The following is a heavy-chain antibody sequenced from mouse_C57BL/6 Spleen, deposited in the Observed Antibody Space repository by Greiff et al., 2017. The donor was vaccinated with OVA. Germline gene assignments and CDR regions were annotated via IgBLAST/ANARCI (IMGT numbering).Heavy chain of an antibody. Sequence: LQESGPGLVKPSQSLSLTCSVTGYSITSGYYWNWIRQFPGNKLEWMGYISYDGSNNYNPSLKNRISITRDTSKNQFFLKLNSVTTEDTATYYCARGLLKYFDVWGTGTTVTVSS. J-gene: IGHJ1*03. CDR1: GYSITSGYY. D-gene: IGHD2-3*01. CDR2: ISYDGSN. CDR3: ARGLLKYFDV. V-gene: IGHV3-6*01.